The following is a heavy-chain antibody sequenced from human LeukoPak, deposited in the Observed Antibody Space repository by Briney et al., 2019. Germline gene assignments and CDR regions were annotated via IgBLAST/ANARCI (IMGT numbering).Heavy chain of an antibody. CDR1: GGSISSSSYY. D-gene: IGHD1-26*01. CDR3: ARDQSQLGEWVNWFDP. Sequence: SETLSLTCTVSGGSISSSSYYWGWIRQPPGKGLEWIGSIYYSGSTYYNPSLKSRVTISVDTSKNQSSLKLSSVTAADTAVYYCARDQSQLGEWVNWFDPWGQGTLVTVSS. V-gene: IGHV4-39*07. CDR2: IYYSGST. J-gene: IGHJ5*02.